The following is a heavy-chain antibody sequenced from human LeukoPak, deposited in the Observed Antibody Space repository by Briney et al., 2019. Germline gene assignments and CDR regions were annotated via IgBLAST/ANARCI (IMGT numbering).Heavy chain of an antibody. V-gene: IGHV4-59*01. CDR1: GGSISSYY. CDR3: ARDRSLDY. Sequence: SETLSLTCTVSGGSISSYYWSWIRQPPGKGLEWIGYIYYSGSTNYNPTLKSRVTISVDTSKNQFSLKLSSVTAADTAVYYCARDRSLDYWGQGTLVTVSS. J-gene: IGHJ4*02. CDR2: IYYSGST.